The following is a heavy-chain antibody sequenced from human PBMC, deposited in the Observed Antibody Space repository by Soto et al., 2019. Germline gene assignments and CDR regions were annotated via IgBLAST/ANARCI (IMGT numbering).Heavy chain of an antibody. J-gene: IGHJ6*02. V-gene: IGHV4-30-2*01. CDR1: GGSISSGGYS. CDR2: IYHSGST. D-gene: IGHD2-8*01. Sequence: SETLSLTCXVSGGSISSGGYSWSWIRQPPGKGLEWIGYIYHSGSTYYNPSLKSRVTISVDRSKNQFSLKLSSVTAADTAVYYCASEGYCTNGVCPGGGYGMDVWGQGTTVTVSS. CDR3: ASEGYCTNGVCPGGGYGMDV.